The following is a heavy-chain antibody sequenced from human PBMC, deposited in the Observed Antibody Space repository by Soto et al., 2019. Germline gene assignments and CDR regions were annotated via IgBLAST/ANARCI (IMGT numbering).Heavy chain of an antibody. V-gene: IGHV4-59*01. Sequence: QVQLQESGPGLVKPSETLSLTCTVSGGSISSYYWSWIRQPPGKGLEWIGYIYYSGSTNYNPSLKSRVTISVDTSKNQFSLKLSSVTAADTAVYYCARDDTGYYFDYWGQGTLVTVSS. CDR1: GGSISSYY. D-gene: IGHD3-22*01. J-gene: IGHJ4*02. CDR3: ARDDTGYYFDY. CDR2: IYYSGST.